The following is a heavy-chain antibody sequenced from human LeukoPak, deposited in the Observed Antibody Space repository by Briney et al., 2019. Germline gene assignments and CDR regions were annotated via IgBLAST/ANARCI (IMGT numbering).Heavy chain of an antibody. CDR2: INHSGST. J-gene: IGHJ2*01. D-gene: IGHD6-19*01. CDR1: GGSFSGCY. V-gene: IGHV4-34*01. Sequence: SETLSLTCAVYGGSFSGCYWSWIRQPPGKGLEWIGEINHSGSTNYNPSLKSRVTISVDTSKNQFSLKLSSVTAADTAVYYCASVLEGSSGQHWHFDLWRRGTLVTVSS. CDR3: ASVLEGSSGQHWHFDL.